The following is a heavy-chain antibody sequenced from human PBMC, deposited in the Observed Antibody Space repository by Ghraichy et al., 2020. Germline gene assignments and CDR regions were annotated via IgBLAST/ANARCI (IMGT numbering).Heavy chain of an antibody. Sequence: SETLSLTCTVSGGSISSGSYYWSWIRQPAGKGLEWIGRIFTSGSTNYNPSLKSRVTISLVTSKNQFSLKLTSVTAADTAVYYCARYYSIDYGMDVWGQGTTVTVSS. CDR1: GGSISSGSYY. CDR2: IFTSGST. J-gene: IGHJ6*02. CDR3: ARYYSIDYGMDV. D-gene: IGHD3-10*01. V-gene: IGHV4-61*02.